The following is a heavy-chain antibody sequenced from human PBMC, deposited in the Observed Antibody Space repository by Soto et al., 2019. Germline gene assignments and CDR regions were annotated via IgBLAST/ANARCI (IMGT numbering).Heavy chain of an antibody. CDR3: ARGRRQITMVRGVKYGGLFDY. Sequence: PSETLSLTCAVYGGSFSGYYWSWIRQPPGKGLEWIGEINHSGSTNYNPSLKSRVTISVDTSKNQFSLKLSSVTTADTAVYYCARGRRQITMVRGVKYGGLFDYWGQGTLVTVSS. J-gene: IGHJ4*02. CDR1: GGSFSGYY. D-gene: IGHD3-10*01. CDR2: INHSGST. V-gene: IGHV4-34*01.